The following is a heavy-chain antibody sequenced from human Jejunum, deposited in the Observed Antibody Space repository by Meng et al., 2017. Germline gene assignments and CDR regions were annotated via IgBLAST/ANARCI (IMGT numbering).Heavy chain of an antibody. V-gene: IGHV3-30*04. CDR3: AREKSHFGELEL. CDR1: GFTFSSYA. J-gene: IGHJ4*02. Sequence: VPLWGWGGGVVQPGRPLRLSCVASGFTFSSYAMHWVRQAPGRGLEWMAVISNDGSVTFYAESVKGRFSISRDNSQNTLFLQVISLEPEDTAVYYCAREKSHFGELELWGQGTLVTVSS. D-gene: IGHD3-10*01. CDR2: ISNDGSVT.